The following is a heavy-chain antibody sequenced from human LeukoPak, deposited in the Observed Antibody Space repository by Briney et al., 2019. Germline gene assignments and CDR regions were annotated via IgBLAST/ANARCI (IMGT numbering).Heavy chain of an antibody. Sequence: SETLSLTCGVSGDSITNYFWSWLRQPARGGLEWIGRIDGNGGTNYNPSLWGRVTMSVVTSKNQFSLRVTSVTAADTAVYYCARDQHGSGSYSAFVNWFDPWGRGTLVTVSS. D-gene: IGHD3-10*01. J-gene: IGHJ5*02. CDR3: ARDQHGSGSYSAFVNWFDP. V-gene: IGHV4-4*07. CDR1: GDSITNYF. CDR2: IDGNGGT.